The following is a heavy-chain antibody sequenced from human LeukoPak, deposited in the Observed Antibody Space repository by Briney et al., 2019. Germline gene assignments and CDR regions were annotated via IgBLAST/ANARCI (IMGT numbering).Heavy chain of an antibody. J-gene: IGHJ6*02. CDR3: ARQYYYGSGSYPDPYSYYGMDV. CDR2: IYYSGST. Sequence: SETLSLTCTVSGGSISSYYWSWIRQPPGKGMEWVGYIYYSGSTNYNPSLKSRVTISVDTSKNQFSLKLRSVTAADTAVYYCARQYYYGSGSYPDPYSYYGMDVWGQGTTVTVSS. D-gene: IGHD3-10*01. CDR1: GGSISSYY. V-gene: IGHV4-59*01.